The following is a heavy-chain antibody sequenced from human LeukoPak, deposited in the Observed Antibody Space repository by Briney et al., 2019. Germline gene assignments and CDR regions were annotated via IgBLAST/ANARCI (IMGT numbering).Heavy chain of an antibody. CDR3: ARGTTQIAAAGTSEYYFDY. V-gene: IGHV3-30*04. Sequence: GGPLRLSRAASGFTFSSYAMHWVRQAPGKGLEWVAVISYDGSNKYYADSVKGRFTISRDNSKNTLYLQMNSLRAEDTAVYYCARGTTQIAAAGTSEYYFDYWGQGTLVTVSS. D-gene: IGHD6-13*01. CDR1: GFTFSSYA. CDR2: ISYDGSNK. J-gene: IGHJ4*02.